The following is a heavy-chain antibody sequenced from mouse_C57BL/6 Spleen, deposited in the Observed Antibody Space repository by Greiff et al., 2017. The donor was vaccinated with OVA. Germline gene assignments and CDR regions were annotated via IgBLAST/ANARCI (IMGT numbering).Heavy chain of an antibody. CDR2: ISYDGSN. D-gene: IGHD4-1*01. CDR1: GYSITSGYY. J-gene: IGHJ4*01. Sequence: EVQLHESGPGLVKPSQSLSLTCSVTGYSITSGYYWNWIRQFPGNKLEWMGYISYDGSNNYNPSLKNRISITRDTSKNQFFLKLNAVTTEDTATYYCARVLTGTGAMDYWGQGTSVTVSS. CDR3: ARVLTGTGAMDY. V-gene: IGHV3-6*01.